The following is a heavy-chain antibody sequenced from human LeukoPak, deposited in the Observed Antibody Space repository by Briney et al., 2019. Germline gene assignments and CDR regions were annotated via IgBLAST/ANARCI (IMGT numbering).Heavy chain of an antibody. CDR2: INPNSGGT. V-gene: IGHV1-2*02. D-gene: IGHD1-26*01. Sequence: ASVKVSCKASGYTFTGYYMHWVRQAPGQGLEWMGWINPNSGGTNYAQNFQGRVTMTRDTSISTAYMELSKLRSDDTAVYYCARYREWENKDAFDIWGQGTMVTVSS. CDR3: ARYREWENKDAFDI. CDR1: GYTFTGYY. J-gene: IGHJ3*02.